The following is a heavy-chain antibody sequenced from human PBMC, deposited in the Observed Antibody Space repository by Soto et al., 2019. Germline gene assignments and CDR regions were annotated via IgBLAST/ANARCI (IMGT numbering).Heavy chain of an antibody. D-gene: IGHD2-15*01. CDR2: IYYSGST. CDR1: GGSISSSY. CDR3: ARNPGFCGGGSCPFGF. V-gene: IGHV4-59*08. J-gene: IGHJ4*02. Sequence: QVQLQESGPGLVKPSETLSLTCTVSGGSISSSYWSWIRQPPGKELEWIGYIYYSGSTNYNPSLKNRFTISVDTSKNQFSLKLSSVTAADTAVYYCARNPGFCGGGSCPFGFWGQGTLVTVSS.